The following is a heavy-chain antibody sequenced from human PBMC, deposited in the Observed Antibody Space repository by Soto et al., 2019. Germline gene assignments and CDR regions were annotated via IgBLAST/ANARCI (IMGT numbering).Heavy chain of an antibody. CDR2: IYYSGST. CDR3: ARDPTDIGYCSGGSCGDGMDV. CDR1: GGSISSGGYY. J-gene: IGHJ6*02. D-gene: IGHD2-15*01. Sequence: TLSLTCTVSGGSISSGGYYWSWIRQHPGKGLEWIGYIYYSGSTYYNPSLKSRVTISVDTSKNQFSPKLSSVTAADTAVYYCARDPTDIGYCSGGSCGDGMDVWGQGTTVTVSS. V-gene: IGHV4-31*03.